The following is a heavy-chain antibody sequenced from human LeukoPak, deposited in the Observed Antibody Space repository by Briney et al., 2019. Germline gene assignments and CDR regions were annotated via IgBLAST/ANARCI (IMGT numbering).Heavy chain of an antibody. Sequence: GGSLRLSCAASGFTFGIYAMTWVRQAPGKGLQWVSAITGSGGSTYYADSVKGRFSISRDNSKNTLYLRMNGLRAEDTAVYYCATLPRGPTGYVGYGGEDYWGQGTLVTVSS. CDR1: GFTFGIYA. CDR3: ATLPRGPTGYVGYGGEDY. CDR2: ITGSGGST. J-gene: IGHJ4*02. V-gene: IGHV3-23*01. D-gene: IGHD5-12*01.